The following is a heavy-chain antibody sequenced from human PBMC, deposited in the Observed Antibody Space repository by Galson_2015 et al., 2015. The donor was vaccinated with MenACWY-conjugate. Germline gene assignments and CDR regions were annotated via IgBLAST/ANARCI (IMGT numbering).Heavy chain of an antibody. J-gene: IGHJ4*02. V-gene: IGHV3-74*01. CDR3: AKTRGASFYFDS. Sequence: SLRLSCAASGFIFNTYWMRWVRQAPGKGLVWVSRINPGGSSTTYADSVKERVTISRDNAKNTLYLQMNSLRPEDTAVFYCAKTRGASFYFDSWGQGTLVTVSS. CDR1: GFIFNTYW. D-gene: IGHD1-26*01. CDR2: INPGGSST.